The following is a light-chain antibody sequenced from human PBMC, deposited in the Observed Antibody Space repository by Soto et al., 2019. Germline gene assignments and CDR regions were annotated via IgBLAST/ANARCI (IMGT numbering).Light chain of an antibody. CDR2: GAS. CDR3: QHYNNWPAIS. CDR1: QSVSSN. Sequence: EIVLTQSPGTLSLSPGERATLSCRASQSVSSNYLAWYQQKPGQAPRLLIYGASTRATGLPARFSGSGSGTEFTLTISSLQSEDFAVYYCQHYNNWPAISFGQGTKVDIK. J-gene: IGKJ1*01. V-gene: IGKV3-15*01.